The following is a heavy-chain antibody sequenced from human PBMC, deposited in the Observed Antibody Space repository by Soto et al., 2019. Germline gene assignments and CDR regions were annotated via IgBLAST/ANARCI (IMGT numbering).Heavy chain of an antibody. Sequence: PGGSLRLSCAASGFTFSNAWMSWVRQAPGKGLEWVGRIKSKTDGGTTDYAAPVKGRFTISRDDSKNTLYLQMNSLKTEDTAVYYCTTDEDCTNGACYPPFDPWGQGTLVTVSS. CDR3: TTDEDCTNGACYPPFDP. CDR1: GFTFSNAW. J-gene: IGHJ5*02. CDR2: IKSKTDGGTT. V-gene: IGHV3-15*01. D-gene: IGHD2-8*01.